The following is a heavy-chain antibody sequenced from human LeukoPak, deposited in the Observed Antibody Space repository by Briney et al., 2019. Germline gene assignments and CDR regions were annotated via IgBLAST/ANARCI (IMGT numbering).Heavy chain of an antibody. D-gene: IGHD3-3*01. CDR1: GFTFSSYA. Sequence: PGGSLRLSCAASGFTFSSYAMHWVRQAPGKGLEWVAVISYDGSNKYYADSVKGRFTISRDNSKNTLYLQMNSLRAEDTAVYYCARLDMEFDYWGQGTLVTVSS. J-gene: IGHJ4*02. CDR3: ARLDMEFDY. V-gene: IGHV3-30-3*01. CDR2: ISYDGSNK.